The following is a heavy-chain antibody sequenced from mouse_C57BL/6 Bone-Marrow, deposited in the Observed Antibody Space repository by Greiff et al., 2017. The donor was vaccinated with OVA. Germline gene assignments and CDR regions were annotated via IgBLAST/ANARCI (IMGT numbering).Heavy chain of an antibody. V-gene: IGHV1-72*01. CDR2: IDPNSGGT. Sequence: QQSCKASGYTFPSYWMHWVKQRPGRGLEWIGRIDPNSGGTKYNEKFKSKATLTVDKPSSTAYMQLSSLTSEDSAVYYCARGLLRPFAYWGQGTLVTVSA. J-gene: IGHJ3*01. D-gene: IGHD1-1*01. CDR3: ARGLLRPFAY. CDR1: GYTFPSYW.